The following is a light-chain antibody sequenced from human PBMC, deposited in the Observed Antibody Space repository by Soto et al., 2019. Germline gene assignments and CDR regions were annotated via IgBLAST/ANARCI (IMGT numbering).Light chain of an antibody. CDR2: DAS. CDR3: QQRRNWPLT. Sequence: EIVLTQSPATLSLSPGERAALSCRASQSVSSHLAWYQQKPGQAPRLLIYDASNRATGIPARFSGSGSGTDITLILSSLEPEDLAVYYCQQRRNWPLTFGGGTKVELK. J-gene: IGKJ4*02. V-gene: IGKV3-11*01. CDR1: QSVSSH.